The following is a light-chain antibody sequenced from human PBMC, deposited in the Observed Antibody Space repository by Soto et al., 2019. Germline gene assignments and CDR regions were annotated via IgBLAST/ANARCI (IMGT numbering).Light chain of an antibody. J-gene: IGKJ1*01. CDR3: QKYNDAPWK. CDR2: AAS. Sequence: DIQMTQSPSSLSASVGDRVSITCRARQGISNYLAWYQQKPGKVPKLLIYAASTLQSGVPSRFSGSGSGTDFTLTISSLQPEDVATYYCQKYNDAPWKLGQGTKVDSK. V-gene: IGKV1-27*01. CDR1: QGISNY.